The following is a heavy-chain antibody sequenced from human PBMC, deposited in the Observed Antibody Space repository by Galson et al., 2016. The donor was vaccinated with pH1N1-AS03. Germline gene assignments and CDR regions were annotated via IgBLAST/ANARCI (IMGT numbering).Heavy chain of an antibody. Sequence: CAASGFTFNSYWMSWVRQAPGKGPEWVAHINQDGSEKYYVDSVKGRFTISRDNAKNSLYLQMNSLRAEDTAVYYCASAPRGSGSSYYFDYWGQGTLVTVSS. J-gene: IGHJ4*02. CDR2: INQDGSEK. CDR1: GFTFNSYW. V-gene: IGHV3-7*03. D-gene: IGHD6-6*01. CDR3: ASAPRGSGSSYYFDY.